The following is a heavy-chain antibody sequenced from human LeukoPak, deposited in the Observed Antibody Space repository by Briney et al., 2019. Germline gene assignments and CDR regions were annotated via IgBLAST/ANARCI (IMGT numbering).Heavy chain of an antibody. CDR3: AKEGWYDELDY. CDR1: EFSVGSNY. V-gene: IGHV3-66*01. J-gene: IGHJ4*02. D-gene: IGHD6-19*01. CDR2: IYSGGST. Sequence: GGSLRLSCAASEFSVGSNYMTWVRQAPGKGLEWVSLIYSGGSTYYADSVKGRFTISRDNSKNTLYLQMNSLRAEDTAVYYCAKEGWYDELDYWGQGTLVTVSS.